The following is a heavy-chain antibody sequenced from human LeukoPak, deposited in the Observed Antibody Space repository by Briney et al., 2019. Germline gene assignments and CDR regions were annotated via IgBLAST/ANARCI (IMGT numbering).Heavy chain of an antibody. Sequence: SETLSLTCAVSGGSISSGGYSWSWIRQPPGKGLEWIGYIYHSGSTYYNPSLKSRVTISVDRSKNQFSLKLSSVTAADTAVYYCARAANTYYYDSSSLDIWGQGTMVTVSS. CDR1: GGSISSGGYS. CDR3: ARAANTYYYDSSSLDI. J-gene: IGHJ3*02. D-gene: IGHD3-22*01. V-gene: IGHV4-30-2*01. CDR2: IYHSGST.